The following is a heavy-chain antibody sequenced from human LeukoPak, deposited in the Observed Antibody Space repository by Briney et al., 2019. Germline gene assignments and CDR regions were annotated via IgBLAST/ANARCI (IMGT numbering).Heavy chain of an antibody. J-gene: IGHJ4*02. Sequence: GGSLRLSCAASGFTFSSYAMSWVRQAPGKGLEWVSAISGSGGSTYYADSVKGRFTISRDNSKNSLYLQMNSLRAEDTAVYYCARDIGEVLLWFGESRPYYFDYWGQGTLVTVSS. CDR3: ARDIGEVLLWFGESRPYYFDY. CDR2: ISGSGGST. CDR1: GFTFSSYA. V-gene: IGHV3-23*01. D-gene: IGHD3-10*01.